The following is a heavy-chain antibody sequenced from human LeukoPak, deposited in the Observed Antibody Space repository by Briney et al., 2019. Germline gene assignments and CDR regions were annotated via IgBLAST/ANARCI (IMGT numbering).Heavy chain of an antibody. J-gene: IGHJ4*02. CDR1: GFTFSSYA. CDR2: ISGSGGST. V-gene: IGHV3-23*01. D-gene: IGHD2-2*01. CDR3: APRSISLQYYFDY. Sequence: QPGGSLRLSCAASGFTFSSYAMSWVRQAPGKGLEWVSAISGSGGSTYYADSVKGRFTISRDNAMNTVFLQMKSLRADDTGTYYCAPRSISLQYYFDYWGQGTLVTVSS.